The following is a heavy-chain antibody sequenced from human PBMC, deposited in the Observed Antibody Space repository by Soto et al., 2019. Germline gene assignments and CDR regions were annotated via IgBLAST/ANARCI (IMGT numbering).Heavy chain of an antibody. CDR1: GGSISSSNW. V-gene: IGHV4-4*02. D-gene: IGHD3-3*01. CDR2: IYHSGST. Sequence: SETLSLTCAVSGGSISSSNWWSLVRHPPGKGLEWIGEIYHSGSTNYNPSLKSRVTISVDKSKNQFSLKLSSVTAADTAVYYCAREDTIFGVPKVFDPWGQGTLVTVSS. CDR3: AREDTIFGVPKVFDP. J-gene: IGHJ5*02.